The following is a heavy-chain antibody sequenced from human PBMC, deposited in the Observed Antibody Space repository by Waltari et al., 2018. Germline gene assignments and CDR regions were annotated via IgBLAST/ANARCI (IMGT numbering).Heavy chain of an antibody. Sequence: QVQLQESGPGLVKPSETLSLTCAVSGYSISSGYYWGWIRQPPGKGLDWIGSIYHSGSTYYNPSLKSVVTISVDTSKNQFALKLSSVTAADTAVYYCARVSSPYYFDYWGQGTLVTVSS. CDR1: GYSISSGYY. J-gene: IGHJ4*02. CDR3: ARVSSPYYFDY. D-gene: IGHD6-6*01. V-gene: IGHV4-38-2*01. CDR2: IYHSGST.